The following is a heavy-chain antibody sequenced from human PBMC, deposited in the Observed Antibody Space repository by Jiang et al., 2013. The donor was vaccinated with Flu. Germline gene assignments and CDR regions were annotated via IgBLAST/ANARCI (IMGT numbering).Heavy chain of an antibody. CDR3: ARAEIEVGSVSWIDP. CDR1: GGSISGSGYY. J-gene: IGHJ5*01. Sequence: GSGLVKPSQTLSLTCTVSGGSISGSGYYWNWIRQHPGKGLEWIGYIYHTGSSYYNPSLRSRIHISLDTSKNQFSLNLSSVTAADTAVYYCARAEIEVGSVSWIDPWGQGALVIVSS. CDR2: IYHTGSS. D-gene: IGHD3-22*01. V-gene: IGHV4-31*03.